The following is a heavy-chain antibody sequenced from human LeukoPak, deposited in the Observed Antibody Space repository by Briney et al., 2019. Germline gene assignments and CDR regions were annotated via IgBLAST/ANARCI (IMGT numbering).Heavy chain of an antibody. D-gene: IGHD3-16*01. V-gene: IGHV3-74*01. CDR1: GFSFSSYR. J-gene: IGHJ4*02. CDR2: ISSEGTST. Sequence: PGGSLRLSCAASGFSFSSYRMFWVRQAPGKGLVCVARISSEGTSTAYADSVKGRFTISRDNAKSILYLQMNSLRAEDTAVYYCASLIRPGASFDSWGQGTLVTVSS. CDR3: ASLIRPGASFDS.